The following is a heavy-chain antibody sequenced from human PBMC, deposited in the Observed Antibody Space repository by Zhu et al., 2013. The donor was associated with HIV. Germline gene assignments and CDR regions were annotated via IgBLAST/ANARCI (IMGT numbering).Heavy chain of an antibody. Sequence: QVQLVQSGAEVKKPGASVKVSCKASGYTFTSYGITWVRQAPGQGLEWMGWINPNSGGTKYEQKFQGRVTMTRDTSISTAYMELSRLRSDDMAVYYCARAEGTAAANFDYWGQGTLVTVSS. CDR2: INPNSGGT. D-gene: IGHD6-13*01. CDR1: GYTFTSYG. CDR3: ARAEGTAAANFDY. V-gene: IGHV1-2*02. J-gene: IGHJ4*02.